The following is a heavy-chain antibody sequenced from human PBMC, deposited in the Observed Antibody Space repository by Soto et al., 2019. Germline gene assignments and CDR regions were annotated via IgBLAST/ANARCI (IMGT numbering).Heavy chain of an antibody. D-gene: IGHD6-6*01. Sequence: PGGSLRLSCAASGFTFSNAWMNWVRQAPGKGLEWVGRIKSKTDGGTTDYAAPVKGRFTISRDDSKNTLYLQMNSLKTEDTAVYYCTTALPPSIAARLWYWGQGTLVTVSS. CDR3: TTALPPSIAARLWY. J-gene: IGHJ4*02. CDR1: GFTFSNAW. V-gene: IGHV3-15*07. CDR2: IKSKTDGGTT.